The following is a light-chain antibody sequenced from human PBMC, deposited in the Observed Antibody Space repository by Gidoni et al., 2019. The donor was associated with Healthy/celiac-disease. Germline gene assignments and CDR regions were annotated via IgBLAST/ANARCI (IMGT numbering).Light chain of an antibody. V-gene: IGKV3-11*01. Sequence: EIVMTQSPATLSVSPGERATLTCRASQSVSSYLAWYQQKPGQAPRLLIYAASNMPTGIPARFSGSGSGTDFTLTISSLEPEDFAVYYCQQRSNWPLTFGPGTKVDIK. CDR3: QQRSNWPLT. CDR1: QSVSSY. J-gene: IGKJ3*01. CDR2: AAS.